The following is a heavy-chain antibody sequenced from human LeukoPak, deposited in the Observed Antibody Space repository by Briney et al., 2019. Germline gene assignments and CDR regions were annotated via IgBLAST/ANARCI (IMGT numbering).Heavy chain of an antibody. Sequence: SETLSLTCAVYGGSFSGYYWSWIRQPPGKGLEWIGEINHSGSTNYNPSLKSRITISVDTSKSQFSLKLSSVTAADTAVYYCARSMVRGVITTSYFDYWGQGTLVTVSS. CDR2: INHSGST. D-gene: IGHD3-10*01. J-gene: IGHJ4*02. CDR3: ARSMVRGVITTSYFDY. V-gene: IGHV4-34*10. CDR1: GGSFSGYY.